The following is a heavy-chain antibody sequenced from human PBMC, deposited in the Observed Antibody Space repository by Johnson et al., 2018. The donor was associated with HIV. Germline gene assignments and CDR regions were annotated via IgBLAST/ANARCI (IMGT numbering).Heavy chain of an antibody. CDR1: GFTFNSYA. V-gene: IGHV3-11*01. D-gene: IGHD1-26*01. CDR3: ARESSLGGDAFDI. Sequence: QVQLVELGGGVVQPGRSLRLSCVASGFTFNSYAMHWIRQAPGKGLEWVSYISSSGSTIYYADSVKGRFTISRDNAKNSLYLQMNSLRAEDTALYYCARESSLGGDAFDIWGQGTMDTVSS. J-gene: IGHJ3*02. CDR2: ISSSGSTI.